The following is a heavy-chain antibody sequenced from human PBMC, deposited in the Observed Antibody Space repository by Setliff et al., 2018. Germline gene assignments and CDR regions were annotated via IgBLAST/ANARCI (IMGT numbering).Heavy chain of an antibody. CDR3: ARGRRHYYYYYMDV. CDR1: GGSISSSNW. V-gene: IGHV4-4*02. Sequence: PSETLSLTCAVSGGSISSSNWWSWVRQPPGKGLEWIGEINHSGSTNYNPSLKSRVTISVDTSKNQFSLKLSSVTAADTAVYYCARGRRHYYYYYMDVWGKGTTVTVSS. CDR2: INHSGST. J-gene: IGHJ6*03.